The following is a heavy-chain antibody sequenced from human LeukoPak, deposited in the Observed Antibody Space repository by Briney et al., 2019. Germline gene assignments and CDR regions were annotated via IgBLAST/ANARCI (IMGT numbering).Heavy chain of an antibody. V-gene: IGHV4-59*08. CDR2: IYYSGST. D-gene: IGHD4-17*01. J-gene: IGHJ4*02. CDR1: GGSFSGYY. Sequence: SETLSLTCAVYGGSFSGYYWSWIRQPPGKGLEWIGYIYYSGSTNYNPSLKSRVTISVDTSKNQFSLKLSSVTAADTAVYYCARALRWRTYPYFDYWGQGTLVTVSS. CDR3: ARALRWRTYPYFDY.